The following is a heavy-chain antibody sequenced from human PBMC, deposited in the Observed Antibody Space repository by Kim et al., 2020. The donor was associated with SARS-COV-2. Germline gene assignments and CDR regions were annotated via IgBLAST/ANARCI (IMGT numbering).Heavy chain of an antibody. CDR3: ARSVFGDNY. D-gene: IGHD3-10*02. V-gene: IGHV3-7*01. Sequence: GGSLRFSCAASGFTFSHDWMTWVRQPPGKGLEWVANINQDGSESYYVDSVKRRLTISRDNAKNSPYLQMNSLRVEDTAVYYCARSVFGDNYWGQGTLVSV. J-gene: IGHJ4*02. CDR2: INQDGSES. CDR1: GFTFSHDW.